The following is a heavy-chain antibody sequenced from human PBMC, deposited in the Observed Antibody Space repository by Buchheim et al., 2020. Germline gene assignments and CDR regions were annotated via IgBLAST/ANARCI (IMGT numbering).Heavy chain of an antibody. J-gene: IGHJ6*02. V-gene: IGHV3-48*04. CDR1: GFTFSSYS. CDR3: ARNPPPGYYYDSSGYYYYYYGMDV. CDR2: ISSSSSTI. Sequence: EAQLVESGGGLVQPGGSLRLSCAASGFTFSSYSMNWVRQAPGKGLGWVSYISSSSSTIYYADSVKGRFTISRDNAKNSLYLQMNSLRAEDTAVYYCARNPPPGYYYDSSGYYYYYYGMDVWGQGTT. D-gene: IGHD3-22*01.